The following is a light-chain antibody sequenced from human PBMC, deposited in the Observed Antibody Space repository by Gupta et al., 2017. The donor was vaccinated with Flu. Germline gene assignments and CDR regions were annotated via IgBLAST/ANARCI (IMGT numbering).Light chain of an antibody. CDR3: CSFGASHV. J-gene: IGLJ1*01. CDR1: SSDVGGYNY. Sequence: TGTSSDVGGYNYVSWYQQHPGKAPKLIIYEVNNRPAGVPDRFSCSKSGNTASLTISGLQAEDEADYYCCSFGASHVFGTGTKVTVL. CDR2: EVN. V-gene: IGLV2-11*03.